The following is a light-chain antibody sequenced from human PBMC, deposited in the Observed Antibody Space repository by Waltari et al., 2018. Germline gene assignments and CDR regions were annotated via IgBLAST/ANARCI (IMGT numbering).Light chain of an antibody. Sequence: EIVMTQSPATLSVSPGERATLSCRASQNIRSNLAWYRQNPGQAPRLLIYGASFRATGIPARISGSGSGTEFTLTISSLQSEDFAVYYCQQYDNWPPITFGQGTKLEIK. CDR1: QNIRSN. CDR2: GAS. J-gene: IGKJ2*01. V-gene: IGKV3-15*01. CDR3: QQYDNWPPIT.